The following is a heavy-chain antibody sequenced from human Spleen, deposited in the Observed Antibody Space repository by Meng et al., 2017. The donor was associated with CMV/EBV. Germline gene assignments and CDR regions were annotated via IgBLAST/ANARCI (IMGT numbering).Heavy chain of an antibody. D-gene: IGHD6-6*01. CDR3: AKDKSSSYNDYTEYFHH. CDR2: INPKSGGT. V-gene: IGHV1-2*02. J-gene: IGHJ1*01. Sequence: YTFTGYYMHWVRQAPGQGLEWMGWINPKSGGTNSAQRFQGRVTMTRDTSISTAYMELNRLRSDDTAVYYCAKDKSSSYNDYTEYFHHWGQGTLVTVSS. CDR1: YTFTGYY.